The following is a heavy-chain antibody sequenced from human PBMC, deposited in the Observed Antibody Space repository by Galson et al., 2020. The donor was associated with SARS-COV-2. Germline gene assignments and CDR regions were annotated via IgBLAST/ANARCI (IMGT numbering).Heavy chain of an antibody. J-gene: IGHJ4*02. D-gene: IGHD3-10*01. CDR3: ARSPPASTSGTSIYFDY. V-gene: IGHV3-21*01. CDR2: LDTSSTYI. Sequence: GGSLRLSCAASAFALSSYTMNWVRQAPGKGLEWVASLDTSSTYIYHADSLKGRFTISRDNAKNSLYLQMNSLRAEDTAVYYCARSPPASTSGTSIYFDYWGQGTQVTVSS. CDR1: AFALSSYT.